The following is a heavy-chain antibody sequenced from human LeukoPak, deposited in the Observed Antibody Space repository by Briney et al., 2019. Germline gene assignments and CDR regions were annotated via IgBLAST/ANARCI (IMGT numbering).Heavy chain of an antibody. J-gene: IGHJ6*02. Sequence: PSETLSLTCTVSGGTINNFYWSWIRQPPGKGLKWIGYIFYSSSTNYNASLESRVIISINTSKNQFSLKVNSLTAADTAVYYCARTGYYASGSSYYYGMDVWGQGTTVTVSS. D-gene: IGHD3-10*01. CDR2: IFYSSST. CDR3: ARTGYYASGSSYYYGMDV. V-gene: IGHV4-59*08. CDR1: GGTINNFY.